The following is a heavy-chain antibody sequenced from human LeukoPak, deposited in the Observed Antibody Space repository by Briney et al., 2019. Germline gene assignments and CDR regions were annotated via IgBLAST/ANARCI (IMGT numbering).Heavy chain of an antibody. J-gene: IGHJ4*02. Sequence: SETLSLTCTVSGGSISSYYWSWIRQPPGKGLEWIGYIYYSGSTNYNPSLKSRVTISVDTSKNQFSLKLSSVTAADTAVYYCARHWSHYYGSGSIFDYWGQGNLVTVSS. CDR1: GGSISSYY. CDR3: ARHWSHYYGSGSIFDY. CDR2: IYYSGST. D-gene: IGHD3-10*01. V-gene: IGHV4-59*01.